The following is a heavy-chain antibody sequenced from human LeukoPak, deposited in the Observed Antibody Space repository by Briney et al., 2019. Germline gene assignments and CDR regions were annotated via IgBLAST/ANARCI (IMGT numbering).Heavy chain of an antibody. Sequence: GGFLRLSCAASGFTFSSYWMSWVRQMPGKGLEWMGIIYPGDSDTRYSPSFQGQVTISADKSISTAYLQWSSLKASDTAMYYCARIGINYYGSSYYGMDVWGQGTTVTVSS. D-gene: IGHD3-10*01. CDR3: ARIGINYYGSSYYGMDV. CDR1: GFTFSSYW. V-gene: IGHV5-51*01. CDR2: IYPGDSDT. J-gene: IGHJ6*02.